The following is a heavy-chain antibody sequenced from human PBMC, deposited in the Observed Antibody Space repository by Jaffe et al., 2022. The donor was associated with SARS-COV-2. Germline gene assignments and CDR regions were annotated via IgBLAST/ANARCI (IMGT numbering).Heavy chain of an antibody. CDR2: ISGTGYST. CDR1: GFTFSSYG. CDR3: AKRWYDNDYDSSGYYLLDY. J-gene: IGHJ4*02. Sequence: EVHLVESGGHLVQPGGSLRLSCAASGFTFSSYGMNWVRQAPGKGLEWVSGISGTGYSTYYADSVKGRFTISRDNFKNTLYLQMNSLRAEDTAVYYCAKRWYDNDYDSSGYYLLDYWGQGTLVTVSS. V-gene: IGHV3-23*04. D-gene: IGHD3-22*01.